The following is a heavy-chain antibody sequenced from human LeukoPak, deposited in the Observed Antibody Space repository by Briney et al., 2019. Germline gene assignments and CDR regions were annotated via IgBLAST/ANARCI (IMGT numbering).Heavy chain of an antibody. Sequence: GALRLSCAASGFTFSNYGMHWVRQAPGKGLGWVAFVRYDGSIKHYADSMRGRFTISRDNSKNTLYLQMNSLRPEDTTVYYCAKDRGSRNDILTGRPRASMDFDYWGQGSLVTVSS. V-gene: IGHV3-30*02. CDR2: VRYDGSIK. D-gene: IGHD3-9*01. CDR1: GFTFSNYG. J-gene: IGHJ4*02. CDR3: AKDRGSRNDILTGRPRASMDFDY.